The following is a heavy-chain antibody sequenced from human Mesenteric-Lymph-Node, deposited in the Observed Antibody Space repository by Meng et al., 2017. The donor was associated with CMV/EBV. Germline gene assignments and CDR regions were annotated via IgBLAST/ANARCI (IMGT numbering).Heavy chain of an antibody. J-gene: IGHJ6*02. CDR1: GGSFSGYY. Sequence: GSLRLSCAVYGGSFSGYYWSWIRQPPGKGLEWIGEINHSGSTNYNPSLKSRVTISVDTSKNQFSLKLSSVTAADTAVYYCASKVLYCSGGSCYGPPSVWGQGTTVTVSS. V-gene: IGHV4-34*01. CDR3: ASKVLYCSGGSCYGPPSV. D-gene: IGHD2-15*01. CDR2: INHSGST.